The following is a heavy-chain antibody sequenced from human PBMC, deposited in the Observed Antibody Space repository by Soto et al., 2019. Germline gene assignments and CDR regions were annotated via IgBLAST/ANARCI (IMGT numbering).Heavy chain of an antibody. Sequence: GASLKVSCKASGYTFTDYYMHWGRQAPGQGLEWMGWINPTSGGTNYAQRFQGRVTMTRDTSISTAYMELSRLRSDDTAVYYCASQGSSSSKYFQHWAEGTLVTVSS. V-gene: IGHV1-2*02. CDR2: INPTSGGT. D-gene: IGHD6-6*01. CDR1: GYTFTDYY. CDR3: ASQGSSSSKYFQH. J-gene: IGHJ1*01.